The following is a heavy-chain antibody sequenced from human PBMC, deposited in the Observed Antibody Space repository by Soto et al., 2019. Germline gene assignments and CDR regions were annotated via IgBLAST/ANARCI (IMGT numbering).Heavy chain of an antibody. CDR3: AVLGGYDSFYYYYYMDV. Sequence: ASVKVSCKASGYTFTSYDINWVRQATRQGLEWMGWMNPNSGNTGYAQKFQGRVTMTRNTSISTAYMELSSLRSEDTAVYYCAVLGGYDSFYYYYYMDVWGKGITVTVSS. V-gene: IGHV1-8*01. CDR2: MNPNSGNT. CDR1: GYTFTSYD. D-gene: IGHD5-12*01. J-gene: IGHJ6*03.